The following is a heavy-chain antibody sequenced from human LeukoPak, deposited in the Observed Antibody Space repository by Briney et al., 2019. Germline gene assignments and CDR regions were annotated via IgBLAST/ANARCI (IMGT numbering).Heavy chain of an antibody. V-gene: IGHV1-8*01. CDR1: GYTFTSYD. Sequence: GASVKVSCKASGYTFTSYDINWVRQATGQGLEWMGWMNPNSGNTGYAQKFQGRVTMTRNTSISTAYMELSSLRSEDTAVYYCARGFHPNHYYDSSGYYGWGQGTLVTVSS. J-gene: IGHJ4*02. CDR3: ARGFHPNHYYDSSGYYG. D-gene: IGHD3-22*01. CDR2: MNPNSGNT.